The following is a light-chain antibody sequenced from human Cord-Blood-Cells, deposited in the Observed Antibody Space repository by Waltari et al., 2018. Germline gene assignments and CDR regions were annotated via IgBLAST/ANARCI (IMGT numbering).Light chain of an antibody. Sequence: SYELTQPPSESVSPGQTARITCSGDALPKTYAYWYQQKSGQAPVLVIYEDSKRTSGIPERFSGSSSGTMATLTISGAQVVDEADYYCYSTDSSGNHRVFGGGTKLTVL. V-gene: IGLV3-10*01. CDR3: YSTDSSGNHRV. J-gene: IGLJ3*02. CDR2: EDS. CDR1: ALPKTY.